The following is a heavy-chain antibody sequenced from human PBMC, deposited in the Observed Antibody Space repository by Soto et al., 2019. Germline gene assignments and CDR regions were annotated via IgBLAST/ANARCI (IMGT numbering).Heavy chain of an antibody. CDR3: ARIGTVSLGF. CDR1: GGSISTGNW. Sequence: TSETLSLTCTVSGGSISTGNWWTWVRQSPEKGLEWIGEIFRSGNTYYNPSFKSRVTISVDNSTNQFSLRLNSVTAADTAVYYCARIGTVSLGFWGPGTLVTVSS. CDR2: IFRSGNT. V-gene: IGHV4-4*02. J-gene: IGHJ4*02. D-gene: IGHD4-17*01.